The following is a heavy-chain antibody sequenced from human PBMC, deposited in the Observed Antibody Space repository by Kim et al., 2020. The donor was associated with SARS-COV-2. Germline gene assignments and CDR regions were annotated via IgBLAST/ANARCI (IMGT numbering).Heavy chain of an antibody. V-gene: IGHV1-18*01. J-gene: IGHJ5*02. CDR2: GNT. Sequence: GNTNYAPKLQGRVTMTTDTSTSTAYMELRSLRSDDTAVYYCARAQGWFDPWGQGTLVTVSS. CDR3: ARAQGWFDP.